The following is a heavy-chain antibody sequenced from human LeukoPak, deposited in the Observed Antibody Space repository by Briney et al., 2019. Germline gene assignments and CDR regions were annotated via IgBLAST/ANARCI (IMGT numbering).Heavy chain of an antibody. D-gene: IGHD5-18*01. V-gene: IGHV4-39*07. Sequence: PSETLSLTCTVSGVSINSGTHYWSWIRQPPGKGLEWIGSIYHSGSTYYNPSLKSRVTISVDTSKNQFSLKLSSVTAADTAVYYCAREGRAMAQFDYWGQGTLVTVSS. CDR1: GVSINSGTHY. CDR3: AREGRAMAQFDY. CDR2: IYHSGST. J-gene: IGHJ4*02.